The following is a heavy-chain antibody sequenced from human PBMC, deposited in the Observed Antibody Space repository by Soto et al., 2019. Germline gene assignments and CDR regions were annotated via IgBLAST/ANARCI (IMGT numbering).Heavy chain of an antibody. CDR1: GGSFSGYY. V-gene: IGHV4-34*01. CDR3: ARGVPQSFDY. CDR2: INHSGST. J-gene: IGHJ4*02. Sequence: QVQLQQWGAGLLKPSETLSLTCAVYGGSFSGYYWSWIRQPPGKGLEWIGEINHSGSTNYNPSLKRRVTISVDTSKNQFSLKLSSVTAADTAVYYCARGVPQSFDYWGQGTLVTVSS.